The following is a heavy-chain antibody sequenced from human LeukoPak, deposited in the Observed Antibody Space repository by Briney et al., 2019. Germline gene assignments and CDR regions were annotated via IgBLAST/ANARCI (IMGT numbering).Heavy chain of an antibody. CDR2: IYWDDDK. CDR1: GFSLTPAPVG. Sequence: SGPTLVKPTQTLTLTCTFSGFSLTPAPVGVGWIRQPPGKALEWLALIYWDDDKRYNPSLKSRLTITKDTSKNQVVLTMTNMDPVDTATYYCAHKGGSSWPLVYFDYWGQGTLVTVSS. CDR3: AHKGGSSWPLVYFDY. J-gene: IGHJ4*02. V-gene: IGHV2-5*02. D-gene: IGHD6-13*01.